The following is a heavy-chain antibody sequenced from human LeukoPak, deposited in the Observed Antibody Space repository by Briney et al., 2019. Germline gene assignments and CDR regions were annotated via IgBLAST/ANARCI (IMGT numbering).Heavy chain of an antibody. CDR1: GYSFTSYW. D-gene: IGHD1-1*01. CDR3: ARLEKFAFQH. V-gene: IGHV5-10-1*01. J-gene: IGHJ1*01. CDR2: IDPSDSYT. Sequence: SGESLKISCKGSGYSFTSYWISWVRQMPGKGLEWMGRIDPSDSYTNYSPSFQGHVTTSADKSISTAYLQWSSLKASDTAMYYCARLEKFAFQHWGQGTLVTVSS.